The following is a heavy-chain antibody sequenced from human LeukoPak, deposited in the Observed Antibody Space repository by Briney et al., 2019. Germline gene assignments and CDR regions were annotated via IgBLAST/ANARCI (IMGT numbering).Heavy chain of an antibody. D-gene: IGHD2-21*02. CDR1: GFTFSSYA. Sequence: GGSLRLSCAASGFTFSSYAMSWVRQAPGKGLEWVSAISGSGGSTYYADSVKGRFTLSRDNSKNTLHLQMNSLRAEDTAVYYCAKRVVTGYKEAFDYWGQGTLVTVSS. CDR3: AKRVVTGYKEAFDY. J-gene: IGHJ4*02. V-gene: IGHV3-23*01. CDR2: ISGSGGST.